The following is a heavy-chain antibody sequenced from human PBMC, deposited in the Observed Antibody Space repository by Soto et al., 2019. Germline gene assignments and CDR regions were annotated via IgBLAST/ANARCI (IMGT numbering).Heavy chain of an antibody. Sequence: GASVKVSCEASGYTSADFCISWVRQAPGQGLEWMGWVSGNNGASNPAPKVQGRITMTLDTSTGVSYMALRSLRSDDTAIYYCVRDQKYFRVNGNWFDSWGQGTLVTVSS. CDR2: VSGNNGAS. V-gene: IGHV1-18*04. CDR3: VRDQKYFRVNGNWFDS. CDR1: GYTSADFC. D-gene: IGHD2-2*01. J-gene: IGHJ5*01.